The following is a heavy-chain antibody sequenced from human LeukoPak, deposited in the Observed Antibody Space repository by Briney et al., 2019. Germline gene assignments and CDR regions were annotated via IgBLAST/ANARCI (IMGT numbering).Heavy chain of an antibody. D-gene: IGHD5-24*01. CDR2: IGVSGDT. V-gene: IGHV3-23*01. Sequence: GGSLRLSCAASEFTFSSYSMNWVRQAPGKGLEWVSGIGVSGDTYYADSVRGRFTISRDNSKNTVDLQMNNLRAEDTAVYYCAKDQGYLGDNWYGFWDYWGPGTLVTVSS. CDR1: EFTFSSYS. CDR3: AKDQGYLGDNWYGFWDY. J-gene: IGHJ4*02.